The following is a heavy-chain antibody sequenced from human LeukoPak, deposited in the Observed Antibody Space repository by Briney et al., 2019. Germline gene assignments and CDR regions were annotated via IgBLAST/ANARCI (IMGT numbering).Heavy chain of an antibody. CDR3: ARADSSWLIG. Sequence: SETLSLTCSVSGYSVNNDYWSWIRQPPGKGLQWIGYIYNSGTIYNPSLKNRVTISLDTSRNQFSLKVSSLTAADTAVYYCARADSSWLIGWGQGTLVTVSS. D-gene: IGHD6-13*01. V-gene: IGHV4-59*02. CDR2: IYNSGT. J-gene: IGHJ4*02. CDR1: GYSVNNDY.